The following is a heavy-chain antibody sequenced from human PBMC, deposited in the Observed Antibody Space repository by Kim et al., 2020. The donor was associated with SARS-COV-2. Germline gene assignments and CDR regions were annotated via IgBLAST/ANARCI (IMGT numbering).Heavy chain of an antibody. D-gene: IGHD2-2*01. CDR2: INHSGST. J-gene: IGHJ6*02. CDR1: GGSFSGYY. CDR3: ARGGKVYNTIWRTPPNYYYGMDV. V-gene: IGHV4-34*01. Sequence: SETLSLTCTIYGGSFSGYYWNWIRQPPGKGLEWIGEINHSGSTNDNPSLKSRVTISIDTSKNQCSLKLSSVTAADTAVYYCARGGKVYNTIWRTPPNYYYGMDVWGQGTTVTVSS.